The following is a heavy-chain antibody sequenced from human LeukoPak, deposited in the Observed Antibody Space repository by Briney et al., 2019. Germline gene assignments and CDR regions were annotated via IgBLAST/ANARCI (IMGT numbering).Heavy chain of an antibody. D-gene: IGHD2-2*01. CDR3: ARSGPPAGRPDAFDI. Sequence: KASETLSLTCTVSGGSISTSSYHWGWFRQPPGKALECIGTIYYSGKTYYNPSLNSRVTISIHTSKNEFSLKLSSVSAADRAVYYCARSGPPAGRPDAFDIWGQGTMATVPS. J-gene: IGHJ3*02. CDR2: IYYSGKT. V-gene: IGHV4-39*07. CDR1: GGSISTSSYH.